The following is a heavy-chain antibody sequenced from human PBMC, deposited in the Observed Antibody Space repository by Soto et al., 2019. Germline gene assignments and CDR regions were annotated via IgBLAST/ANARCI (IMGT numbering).Heavy chain of an antibody. CDR3: ARSYYYDSSGYYDFDY. J-gene: IGHJ4*02. D-gene: IGHD3-22*01. CDR2: IYYSGST. V-gene: IGHV4-31*03. Sequence: TLSLTCTVSGGSISSGGYYWSWIRQHPGKGLEWIGYIYYSGSTYYNPSLKSRVTISVDTSKNQFSLKLSSVTAADTAVYYCARSYYYDSSGYYDFDYWGQGTLVTVSS. CDR1: GGSISSGGYY.